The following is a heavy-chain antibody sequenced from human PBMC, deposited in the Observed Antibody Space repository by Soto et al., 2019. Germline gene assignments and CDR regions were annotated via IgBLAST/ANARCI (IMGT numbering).Heavy chain of an antibody. CDR1: GGSISNFY. CDR3: ARHKDAGIDRVGMDV. CDR2: VHYSGNT. Sequence: QVQLQESGPGLVKPSETLSLTCTVSGGSISNFYWTWIRQPPGKGLEWIGNVHYSGNTNYNPSLKSRVHTSVDTAKNQLSLNLSSVTAADTAVYYCARHKDAGIDRVGMDVWGQGTTVTVSS. J-gene: IGHJ6*02. V-gene: IGHV4-59*08.